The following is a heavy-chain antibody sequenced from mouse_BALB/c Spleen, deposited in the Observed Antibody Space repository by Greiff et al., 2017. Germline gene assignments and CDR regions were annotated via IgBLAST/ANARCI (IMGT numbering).Heavy chain of an antibody. CDR3: VREDWDGYAMDY. CDR1: GFTFSSFG. V-gene: IGHV5-17*02. J-gene: IGHJ4*01. CDR2: ISSGSSTI. D-gene: IGHD4-1*01. Sequence: EVKLVESGGGLVQPGGSRKLSCAASGFTFSSFGMHWVRQAPEKGLEWVAYISSGSSTIYYADTVKDRFTISRDDSQSMLYLQMNNLKTEDTAMYYCVREDWDGYAMDYWGQGTSVTVSS.